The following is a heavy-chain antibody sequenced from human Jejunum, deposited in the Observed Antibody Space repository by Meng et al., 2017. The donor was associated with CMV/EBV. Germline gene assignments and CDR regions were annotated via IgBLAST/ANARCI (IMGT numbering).Heavy chain of an antibody. J-gene: IGHJ3*01. V-gene: IGHV3-48*03. CDR2: IGSSGDTI. CDR3: ARGVGAAGTTFDV. CDR1: GFTFRSFE. D-gene: IGHD2-15*01. Sequence: SGFTFRSFEMNWVRQAQGKGLEWVSYIGSSGDTIYYADSVGGRFTISRDNAKNSLYLQMNSLRGDDTAAYYCARGVGAAGTTFDVWGQGTKVTVSS.